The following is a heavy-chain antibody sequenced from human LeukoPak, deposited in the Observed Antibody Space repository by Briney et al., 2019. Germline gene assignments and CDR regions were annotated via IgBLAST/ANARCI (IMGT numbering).Heavy chain of an antibody. D-gene: IGHD6-6*01. Sequence: GESLKISCKGSGYSFTRYWIGCVRQMPGKGLEWMGIIYPGDSVTRYSPSFQGQVTISADKSISTAYLQWSSLKASNTAMYYCARINLYSSSSARYYYYYYMDVWGKGTTVTVSS. J-gene: IGHJ6*03. CDR3: ARINLYSSSSARYYYYYYMDV. V-gene: IGHV5-51*01. CDR2: IYPGDSVT. CDR1: GYSFTRYW.